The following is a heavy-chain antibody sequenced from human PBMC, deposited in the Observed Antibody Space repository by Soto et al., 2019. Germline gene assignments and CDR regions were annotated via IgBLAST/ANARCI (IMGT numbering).Heavy chain of an antibody. CDR2: IIPIFGTA. CDR1: GGTFSSYA. CDR3: ATLLRTGSITIFGVAATGDNWFDP. V-gene: IGHV1-69*13. D-gene: IGHD3-3*01. J-gene: IGHJ5*02. Sequence: ASVKVSCKASGGTFSSYAISWVRQAPEQGLEWMGGIIPIFGTANYAQKFQGRVTITADESTSTAYMELSSLRSEDTAVYYCATLLRTGSITIFGVAATGDNWFDPWGQGTLVTVSS.